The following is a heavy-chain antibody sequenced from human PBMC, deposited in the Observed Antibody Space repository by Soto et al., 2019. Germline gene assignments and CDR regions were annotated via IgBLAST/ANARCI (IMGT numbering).Heavy chain of an antibody. J-gene: IGHJ5*02. CDR2: IYHSGST. CDR1: GGSISSSNW. Sequence: PSATLSLTCAVSGGSISSSNWGSWVRQPPGKGPELIGEIYHSGSTNYNPSLKSRVTISVDKSKNQFSLKLSSVTAADTAVYYCAREMVGWGAHNNWFDPWGQGTLVTVSS. V-gene: IGHV4-4*02. CDR3: AREMVGWGAHNNWFDP. D-gene: IGHD2-8*01.